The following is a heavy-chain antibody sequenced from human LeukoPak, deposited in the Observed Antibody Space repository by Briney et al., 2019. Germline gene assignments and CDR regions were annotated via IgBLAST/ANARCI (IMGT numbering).Heavy chain of an antibody. J-gene: IGHJ4*02. CDR3: VRRSANYYFDY. CDR2: ISSINNYI. CDR1: GFTVSNYN. V-gene: IGHV3-21*01. Sequence: AWSLRLSCADSGFTVSNYNMSWVRQAPGKWLEWVSSISSINNYIYYADSVKGRFPISRDNAKNSLYLQMKSLRAEDGTVYYCVRRSANYYFDYWGEASPVTVYS.